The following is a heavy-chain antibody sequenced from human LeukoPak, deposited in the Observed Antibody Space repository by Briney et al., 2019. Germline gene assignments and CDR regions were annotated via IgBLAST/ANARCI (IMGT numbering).Heavy chain of an antibody. J-gene: IGHJ4*02. D-gene: IGHD7-27*01. CDR1: GFTFSAYY. CDR3: ARGTGEIDY. V-gene: IGHV3-11*04. CDR2: ISGSGSNI. Sequence: PGGSLRLSCAASGFTFSAYYMSWIRQAPGKGLEWVSHISGSGSNIYYPDSVKGRFTISRDNAMNSLYLQMNSLRADDMAVYYCARGTGEIDYWGQGTLVTVSS.